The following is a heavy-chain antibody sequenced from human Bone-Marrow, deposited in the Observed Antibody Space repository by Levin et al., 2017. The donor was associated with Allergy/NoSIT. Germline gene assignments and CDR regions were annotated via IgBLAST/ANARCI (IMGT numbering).Heavy chain of an antibody. J-gene: IGHJ4*02. CDR2: ISGSGGST. D-gene: IGHD2-2*03. CDR1: GFTFSSYA. Sequence: GASVKVSCAASGFTFSSYAMSWVRQAPGKGLEWVSAISGSGGSTYYADSVKGRFTISRDNSKNTLYLQMNSLRAEDTAVYYCAKGGYCSSTSCYAPDYWGQGTLVTVSS. V-gene: IGHV3-23*01. CDR3: AKGGYCSSTSCYAPDY.